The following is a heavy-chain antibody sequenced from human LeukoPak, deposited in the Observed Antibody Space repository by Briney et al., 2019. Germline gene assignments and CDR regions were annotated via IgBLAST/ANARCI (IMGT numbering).Heavy chain of an antibody. D-gene: IGHD3-10*02. Sequence: SETLSLTCAVYGGSFSGYYWGWIRQPPGKGLEWIGSIYYSGSTYYNPSLKSRVTISVDTSKNQFSLKLSSVTAADTAVYYCARSERGYYYVGGPTLFDYWGQGTLVTVSS. J-gene: IGHJ4*02. CDR1: GGSFSGYY. CDR3: ARSERGYYYVGGPTLFDY. CDR2: IYYSGST. V-gene: IGHV4-34*01.